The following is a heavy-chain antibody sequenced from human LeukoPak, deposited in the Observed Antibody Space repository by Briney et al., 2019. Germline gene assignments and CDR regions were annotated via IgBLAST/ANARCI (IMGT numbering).Heavy chain of an antibody. J-gene: IGHJ5*02. V-gene: IGHV4-34*01. D-gene: IGHD4-23*01. Sequence: SETLSLTCAVYGGSFSGYYWSWIRQPPGKGLEWIGEINHSGSTNYNPSLKSRVTISVDTSKNQFSLKLSSVTAADTAVYYCARLRWYPPASTFDPWGQGTLVSVSS. CDR1: GGSFSGYY. CDR3: ARLRWYPPASTFDP. CDR2: INHSGST.